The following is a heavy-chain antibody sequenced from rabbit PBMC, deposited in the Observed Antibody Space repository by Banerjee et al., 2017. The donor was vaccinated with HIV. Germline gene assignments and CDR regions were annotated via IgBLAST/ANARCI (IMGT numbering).Heavy chain of an antibody. D-gene: IGHD1-1*01. J-gene: IGHJ4*01. CDR2: IYTADGRT. Sequence: QSLEESGGDLVKPEGSLTLTCTASGFSFSNKYVMCWVRQAPGKGLELIACIYTADGRTYYASWAKGRFTISKTSSTTVTLQMTSLTAADTATYFCARGVDGSGCYGLWGPGTLVTVS. CDR3: ARGVDGSGCYGL. V-gene: IGHV1S40*01. CDR1: GFSFSNKYV.